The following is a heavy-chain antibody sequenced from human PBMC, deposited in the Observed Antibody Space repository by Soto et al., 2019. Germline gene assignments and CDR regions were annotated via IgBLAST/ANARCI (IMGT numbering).Heavy chain of an antibody. CDR2: IAVGSGYT. CDR1: GFTFTSSA. Sequence: QMQLEQSGPEVKKPGTSVKVSCKASGFTFTSSAFQWVRQARGQRLEWIARIAVGSGYTNYAQRFQDRVTLTRDMSTATTYLELSRLTSEDTAIYYCAADATAWQQMVPSDYWGQGTLVTVSS. D-gene: IGHD2-8*01. CDR3: AADATAWQQMVPSDY. V-gene: IGHV1-58*01. J-gene: IGHJ4*02.